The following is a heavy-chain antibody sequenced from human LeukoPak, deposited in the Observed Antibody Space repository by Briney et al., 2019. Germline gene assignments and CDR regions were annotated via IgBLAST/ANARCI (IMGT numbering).Heavy chain of an antibody. V-gene: IGHV5-51*01. CDR1: GYIFTHYW. CDR2: INPADSDT. J-gene: IGHJ3*02. Sequence: GESLKISCKGSGYIFTHYWIGWARQMPGKGLEWMGIINPADSDTRYSPSFQGQVLISTDKSISTAYLHWGSLKASDTAMYFCARRRSSTSDAVDIWGQGTMVTVS. CDR3: ARRRSSTSDAVDI.